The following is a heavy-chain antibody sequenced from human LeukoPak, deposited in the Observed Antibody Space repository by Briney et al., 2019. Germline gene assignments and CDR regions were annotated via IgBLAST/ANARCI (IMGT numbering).Heavy chain of an antibody. D-gene: IGHD1-26*01. CDR1: GFTFSSYA. J-gene: IGHJ4*02. Sequence: GGSLRLSCAASGFTFSSYAMHWVRQAPGKGLEWVAVISYDGSNKYYADSVKGRFTISRDNSKNTLYLQMSSLTAKDTAVYYCAKDRSIGTYYTFDSWGQGTLVTVSS. CDR2: ISYDGSNK. CDR3: AKDRSIGTYYTFDS. V-gene: IGHV3-30*04.